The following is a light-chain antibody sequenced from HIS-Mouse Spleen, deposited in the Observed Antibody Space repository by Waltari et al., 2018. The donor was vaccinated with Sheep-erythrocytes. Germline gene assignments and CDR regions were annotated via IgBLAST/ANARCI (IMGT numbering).Light chain of an antibody. CDR2: DAS. J-gene: IGKJ3*01. Sequence: DIQMTQSPSSLSASVGDRVTITCRASQSISSYLNWYQQKPGKAPKLLISDASSLKSGVPSRFSGSGSGTDFTLTISSLQPEDFATYYCQQSYSTPQFTFGPGTKVDIK. CDR3: QQSYSTPQFT. V-gene: IGKV1-39*01. CDR1: QSISSY.